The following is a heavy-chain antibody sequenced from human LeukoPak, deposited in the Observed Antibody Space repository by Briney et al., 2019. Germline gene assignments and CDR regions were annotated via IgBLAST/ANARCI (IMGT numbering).Heavy chain of an antibody. D-gene: IGHD3-10*01. CDR1: GFTFSSYS. V-gene: IGHV3-21*01. J-gene: IGHJ6*02. CDR3: AKDRITMVRGVSTYGMDV. Sequence: GGSLRLSCAASGFTFSSYSMNWVRQAPGKGLEWVSSISSSSSYIYYADSVKGRFTISRDNSKNTLYLQMNSLRAEDTAVYYCAKDRITMVRGVSTYGMDVWGQGTTVTVSS. CDR2: ISSSSSYI.